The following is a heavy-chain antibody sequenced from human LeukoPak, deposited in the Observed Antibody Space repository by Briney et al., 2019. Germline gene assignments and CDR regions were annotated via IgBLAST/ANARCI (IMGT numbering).Heavy chain of an antibody. V-gene: IGHV1-46*01. CDR2: INSSGGST. J-gene: IGHJ6*02. Sequence: ASVKVSCKASGYTFTSYYMHWVRQAPGQGLEWMGIINSSGGSTSYAQKFQGRVTMTRDTSTSTVYMELSSLRSEDTAVYYCARDNNIVVVTAIRGYYGMDVWGQGTTVTVSS. CDR3: ARDNNIVVVTAIRGYYGMDV. D-gene: IGHD2-21*02. CDR1: GYTFTSYY.